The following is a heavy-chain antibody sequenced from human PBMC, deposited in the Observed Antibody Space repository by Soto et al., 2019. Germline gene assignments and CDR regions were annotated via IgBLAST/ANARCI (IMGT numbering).Heavy chain of an antibody. CDR2: ISSSSSTI. J-gene: IGHJ6*02. CDR3: ARPEYSSSSYGMDV. V-gene: IGHV3-48*02. Sequence: GGSLRLSCAASGFTFSSYSMNWVRQAPGKGLEWVSYISSSSSTIYYADSVKGRFTISRDNAKNSLYLQMNSLRDEDTAVYYCARPEYSSSSYGMDVWGQGTTVPSP. D-gene: IGHD6-6*01. CDR1: GFTFSSYS.